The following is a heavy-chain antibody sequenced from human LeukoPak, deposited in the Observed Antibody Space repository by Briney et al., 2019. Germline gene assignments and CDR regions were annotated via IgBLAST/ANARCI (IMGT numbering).Heavy chain of an antibody. CDR2: IYYSGST. D-gene: IGHD6-19*01. Sequence: SETLSLTCTVSGGSISSYYWSWIRPPPGKGLEWIGYIYYSGSTNYNPSLKSRVTISVDTSKNQFSLKLSSVTAADTAVYYCARDSSSGWYGWFDPWGQGTLVTVSS. CDR1: GGSISSYY. CDR3: ARDSSSGWYGWFDP. J-gene: IGHJ5*02. V-gene: IGHV4-59*01.